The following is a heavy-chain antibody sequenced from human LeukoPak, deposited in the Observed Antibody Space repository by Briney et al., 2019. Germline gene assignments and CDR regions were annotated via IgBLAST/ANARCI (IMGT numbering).Heavy chain of an antibody. D-gene: IGHD4-11*01. CDR1: GFTFSSYW. V-gene: IGHV3-74*03. CDR3: ARETSTGFGY. J-gene: IGHJ4*02. CDR2: INFDGSRT. Sequence: GGSLRLSCAASGFTFSSYWMHWVRQAPGKGLVWVSRINFDGSRTTYADSVKGRFTFSRDNAKNTLYLQMNSLRAEDTAVYYCARETSTGFGYWGQGTLVTVSS.